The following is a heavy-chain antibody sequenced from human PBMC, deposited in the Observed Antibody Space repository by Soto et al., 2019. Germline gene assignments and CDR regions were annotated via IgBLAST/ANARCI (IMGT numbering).Heavy chain of an antibody. D-gene: IGHD6-13*01. V-gene: IGHV3-53*04. CDR2: IYSGGST. J-gene: IGHJ4*02. CDR3: ARADSSSWYYFDY. Sequence: GESLKISCAASGFTVSSNYMSWVRQAPGKGLEWVSVIYSGGSTYYADSVKGRFTISRHNSKNTLYLQMNSLRAEDTAVYYCARADSSSWYYFDYWGQGTLVTVSS. CDR1: GFTVSSNY.